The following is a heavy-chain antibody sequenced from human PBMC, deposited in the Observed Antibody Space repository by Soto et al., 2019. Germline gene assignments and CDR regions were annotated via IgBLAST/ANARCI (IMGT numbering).Heavy chain of an antibody. Sequence: ASVKVSCKASGYTFTSYGISWVRQAPGQGLEWTGWISAYNGNTNYAQKLQGRVTMTTDTSTSTAYMELRSLRSDDTAVYYCAREAGVATVTTARDYWGQGTLVTVSS. CDR3: AREAGVATVTTARDY. CDR2: ISAYNGNT. CDR1: GYTFTSYG. J-gene: IGHJ4*02. V-gene: IGHV1-18*04. D-gene: IGHD4-17*01.